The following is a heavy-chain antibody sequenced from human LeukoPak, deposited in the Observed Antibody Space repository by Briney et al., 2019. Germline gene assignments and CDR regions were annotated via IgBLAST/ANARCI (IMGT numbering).Heavy chain of an antibody. CDR2: ISYDGRNK. CDR1: GFTFSSYA. Sequence: GGSLRLSCAASGFTFSSYAMHWVRQAPGKGLEWVAVISYDGRNKYYADSVKGRFTISRDNSKNTLYLQMNSLRAEDTAVYYCASSITMIVSNFDYWGQGTLVTVSS. J-gene: IGHJ4*02. D-gene: IGHD3-22*01. CDR3: ASSITMIVSNFDY. V-gene: IGHV3-30*04.